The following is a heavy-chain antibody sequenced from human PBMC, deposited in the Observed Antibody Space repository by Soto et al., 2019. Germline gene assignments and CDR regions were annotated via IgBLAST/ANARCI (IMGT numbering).Heavy chain of an antibody. V-gene: IGHV4-31*03. CDR2: IYYSGST. CDR3: AREGRGSRWLQKRDDAFDI. CDR1: GGSISSGGYY. J-gene: IGHJ3*02. Sequence: PSETLSLTCTVSGGSISSGGYYWSWIRQHPGKGLEWIGYIYYSGSTYYNPSLKSRVTISVDTSKNQFSLKLSSVTAADTAVYYCAREGRGSRWLQKRDDAFDIWGQGTMVTVSS. D-gene: IGHD5-12*01.